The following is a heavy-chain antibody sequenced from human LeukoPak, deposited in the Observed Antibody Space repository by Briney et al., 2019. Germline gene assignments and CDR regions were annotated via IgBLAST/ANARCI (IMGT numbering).Heavy chain of an antibody. CDR3: ARNGCSSGICKTE. D-gene: IGHD2-2*01. V-gene: IGHV4-30-2*01. CDR1: GVSITGDEDF. Sequence: KTSETLSLTCSVSGVSITGDEDFWTWIRQPPGKGLELIGYVHHSGNRYYDSSLGSRLTISVDRSKNQFSLKLSSVTAADTAVYFCARNGCSSGICKTEWGQGTLVTVSS. J-gene: IGHJ4*02. CDR2: VHHSGNR.